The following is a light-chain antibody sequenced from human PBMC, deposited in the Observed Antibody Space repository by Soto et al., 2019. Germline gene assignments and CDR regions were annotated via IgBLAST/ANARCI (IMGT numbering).Light chain of an antibody. CDR3: QQYNRGPRT. CDR1: QNISNY. Sequence: TVLTQSAATLSLSPGQRATLSCRASQNISNYLIWYQQKPGQAPRLLIYDASTRATGVPVRFSGSGSGTEFTLSISNVQSEDFAIFYCQQYNRGPRTFGQGTKVDIK. CDR2: DAS. V-gene: IGKV3-15*01. J-gene: IGKJ1*01.